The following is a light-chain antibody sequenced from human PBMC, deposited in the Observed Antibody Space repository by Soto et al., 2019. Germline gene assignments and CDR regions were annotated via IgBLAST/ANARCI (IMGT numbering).Light chain of an antibody. Sequence: QSALTQPPSASGSLGQSVTISCTGTSSDDGGYNYVSWHQQHPGKAPKVMIYEVTKRPPGVPDRFSGSKSGNTASLTVSGLQAEDEADYYCSSFAGGGNPVLLGGGTKLTVL. J-gene: IGLJ2*01. CDR3: SSFAGGGNPVL. CDR1: SSDDGGYNY. V-gene: IGLV2-8*01. CDR2: EVT.